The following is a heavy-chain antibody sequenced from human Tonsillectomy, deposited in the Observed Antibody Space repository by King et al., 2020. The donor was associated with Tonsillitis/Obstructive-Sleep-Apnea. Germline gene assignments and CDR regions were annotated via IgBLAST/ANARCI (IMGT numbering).Heavy chain of an antibody. D-gene: IGHD3-22*01. J-gene: IGHJ1*01. CDR2: SRPHNGDT. Sequence: QLVQSGAEVKKPGASVKVSCKASGYTFTSYDITWVRQAPGQGLEWMGWSRPHNGDTNYAQKLQGRVTMTSDTSTSTAYMELRSLRSDDTAVYYCARDYYDSSGYYPGYFQHWGQGTLVTVSS. V-gene: IGHV1-18*01. CDR1: GYTFTSYD. CDR3: ARDYYDSSGYYPGYFQH.